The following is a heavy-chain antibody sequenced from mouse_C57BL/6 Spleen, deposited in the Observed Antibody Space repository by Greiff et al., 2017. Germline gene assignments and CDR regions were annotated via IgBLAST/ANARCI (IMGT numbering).Heavy chain of an antibody. CDR2: IWTGGGT. D-gene: IGHD2-4*01. CDR3: ATYDYDEGWFAY. V-gene: IGHV2-9-1*01. CDR1: GFSLTSYA. Sequence: VKVVESGPGLVAPSQSLSITCTVSGFSLTSYAISWVRQPPGKGLEWLGVIWTGGGTNYNSALKSRLSISKDNSKSQVFLKMNSLQTDDTARYYCATYDYDEGWFAYWGQGTLVTVSA. J-gene: IGHJ3*01.